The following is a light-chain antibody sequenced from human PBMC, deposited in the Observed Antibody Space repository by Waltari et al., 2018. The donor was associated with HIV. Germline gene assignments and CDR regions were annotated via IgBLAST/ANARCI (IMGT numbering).Light chain of an antibody. CDR2: DNS. Sequence: QSALPHPPSVSAAPRQTVTISCSGTTSNLGNNSVTCYQRLPGTAPKLLLYDNSERPSGIPDRFSGSKSGTSATLGITGLQTGDEADYYCGTWDSSLSAVVFGTGTKVTVL. CDR3: GTWDSSLSAVV. J-gene: IGLJ1*01. V-gene: IGLV1-51*01. CDR1: TSNLGNNS.